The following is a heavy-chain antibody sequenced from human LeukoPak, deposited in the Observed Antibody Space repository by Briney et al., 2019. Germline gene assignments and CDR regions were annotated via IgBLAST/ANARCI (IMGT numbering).Heavy chain of an antibody. V-gene: IGHV1-18*01. CDR1: GYTFTSYG. CDR2: ISAYNGNT. Sequence: ASVKVSCKASGYTFTSYGISWVRQAPGQGLEWMGWISAYNGNTNYAQKLQGRVTMTTDTSTSTAYMELRSLRSDDTAVYYCARLPPWGATKFYCCYYMDVWGKGTTVTVSS. J-gene: IGHJ6*03. CDR3: ARLPPWGATKFYCCYYMDV. D-gene: IGHD1-26*01.